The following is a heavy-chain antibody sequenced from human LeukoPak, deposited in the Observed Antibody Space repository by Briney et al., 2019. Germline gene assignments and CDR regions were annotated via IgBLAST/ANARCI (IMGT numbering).Heavy chain of an antibody. V-gene: IGHV5-51*01. D-gene: IGHD3-10*01. CDR2: IYPGDSDT. Sequence: GESLKISCKGSGYSFTSYWIGWVRQMPGKGLEWMGIIYPGDSDTRYSPSFQGQVTISADKSISTAYLQWSSLKVSDTAMYYCARHKRDGLWFGELLYPYYFDYWGQGTLVTVSS. CDR1: GYSFTSYW. J-gene: IGHJ4*02. CDR3: ARHKRDGLWFGELLYPYYFDY.